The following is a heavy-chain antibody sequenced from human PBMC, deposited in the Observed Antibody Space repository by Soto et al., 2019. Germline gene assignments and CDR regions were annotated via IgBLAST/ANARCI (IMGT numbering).Heavy chain of an antibody. D-gene: IGHD1-1*01. V-gene: IGHV3-23*01. CDR2: ISRSGDTT. CDR3: ARPFPDNTYYYYGMDV. Sequence: GSLRLSCAASGFTFSSYAMSLVRHAPGKGLEWVSTISRSGDTTYYADSVKGRFTVSRDNSKNALYLQLNSLRAEDTAVYYCARPFPDNTYYYYGMDVWGQGTTVTV. CDR1: GFTFSSYA. J-gene: IGHJ6*02.